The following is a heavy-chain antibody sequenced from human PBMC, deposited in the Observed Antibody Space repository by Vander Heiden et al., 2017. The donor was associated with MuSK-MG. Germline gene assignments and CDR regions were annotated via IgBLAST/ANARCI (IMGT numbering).Heavy chain of an antibody. Sequence: QVQLVESGGGVVQPGRSLRLSCAASGFTFSSYGMHWVRQAPGKGLEWVAVIWYDGSNKYYADSVKGRFTISRDNSKNTLYLQMNSLRAEDTAVYYCAREECGDYFCYFDYWGQGTLVTVSS. V-gene: IGHV3-33*01. CDR3: AREECGDYFCYFDY. CDR2: IWYDGSNK. D-gene: IGHD4-17*01. J-gene: IGHJ4*02. CDR1: GFTFSSYG.